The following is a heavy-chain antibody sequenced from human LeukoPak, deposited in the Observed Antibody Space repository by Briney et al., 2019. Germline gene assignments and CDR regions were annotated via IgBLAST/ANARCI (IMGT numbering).Heavy chain of an antibody. CDR3: YGANAEH. V-gene: IGHV3-74*03. J-gene: IGHJ1*01. CDR1: RFTSSSHW. Sequence: GSLRLSSVHSRFTSSSHWMHSVRPTPEKGLVWVSGTNTDGSSTMYADSVKGRFTIARDNAKNTLYLQMNSLRAEDTAVYYCYGANAEHWGQGTLVTVSS. D-gene: IGHD4-23*01. CDR2: TNTDGSST.